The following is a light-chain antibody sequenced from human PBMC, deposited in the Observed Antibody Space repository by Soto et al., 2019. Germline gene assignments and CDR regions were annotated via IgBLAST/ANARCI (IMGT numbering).Light chain of an antibody. J-gene: IGKJ5*01. CDR1: QSVSSSY. Sequence: EIVLTQSPATLFLSQEERATLSCRASQSVSSSYLAWYQQKPGQAPRLLIYAASIRATDIPDRFSGSGSGTDFTLTISRLEPEDFALFYSQQYGSSSITLGQGTRLEIK. CDR2: AAS. V-gene: IGKV3-20*01. CDR3: QQYGSSSIT.